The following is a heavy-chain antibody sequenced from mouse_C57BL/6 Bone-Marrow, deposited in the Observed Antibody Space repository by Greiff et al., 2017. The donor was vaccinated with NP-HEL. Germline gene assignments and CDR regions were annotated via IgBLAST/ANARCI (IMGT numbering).Heavy chain of an antibody. CDR2: IHPNSGST. D-gene: IGHD2-5*01. Sequence: VQLHQPGAELVKPGASVKLSCKASGYTFTSYWMHWVKQRPGQGLEWIGMIHPNSGSTNYNEKFKSKATLTVDKSSSTAYMQLSSLTSEDSAVYYCAREGAYYSNYLYYFDYWGQGTTLTVSS. CDR1: GYTFTSYW. J-gene: IGHJ2*01. V-gene: IGHV1-64*01. CDR3: AREGAYYSNYLYYFDY.